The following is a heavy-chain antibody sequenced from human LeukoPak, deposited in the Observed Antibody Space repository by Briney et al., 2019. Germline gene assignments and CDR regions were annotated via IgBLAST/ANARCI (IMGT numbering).Heavy chain of an antibody. CDR3: VKDRLYDFWSGYYGTLDN. J-gene: IGHJ4*02. CDR2: INTNGGNT. D-gene: IGHD3-3*01. V-gene: IGHV3-64*05. CDR1: GFSFSSYA. Sequence: GGSLRLSGSASGFSFSSYAMHWVRQAPGKGLQYVSAINTNGGNTYYADSVKGRFTISRENSKNTVYVQMSSLRAEDTAVYYCVKDRLYDFWSGYYGTLDNWGQGILVTVSS.